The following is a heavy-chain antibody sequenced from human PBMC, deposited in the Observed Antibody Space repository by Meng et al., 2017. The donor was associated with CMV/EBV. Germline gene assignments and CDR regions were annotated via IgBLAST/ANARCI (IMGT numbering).Heavy chain of an antibody. CDR2: ISSSSSYI. CDR1: GFTFADYA. Sequence: GGSLRLSCAGSGFTFADYAMHWVRQAPGKGLEWVSSISSSSSYIYYADSVKGRFTISRDNAKNSLYLQMNSLRAEDTAVYYCARGRANTFMWVERLPYCSGGSCYDPYYYYYGMDVWGQGTTVTVSS. D-gene: IGHD2-15*01. CDR3: ARGRANTFMWVERLPYCSGGSCYDPYYYYYGMDV. V-gene: IGHV3-21*01. J-gene: IGHJ6*02.